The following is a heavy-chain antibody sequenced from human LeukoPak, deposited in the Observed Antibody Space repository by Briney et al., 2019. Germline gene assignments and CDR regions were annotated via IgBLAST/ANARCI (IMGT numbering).Heavy chain of an antibody. V-gene: IGHV4-4*07. Sequence: PSETLSLTCTVSGGSITTYSRSWIRLPAGRGLEWIGRFYSSGRTDYNPSLQSRVTMSVDTSRNQVSLRLSSVTAADTAIYYCTRDFTSKNWFDTWGQGTLVTVSS. CDR2: FYSSGRT. D-gene: IGHD2/OR15-2a*01. CDR3: TRDFTSKNWFDT. CDR1: GGSITTYS. J-gene: IGHJ5*02.